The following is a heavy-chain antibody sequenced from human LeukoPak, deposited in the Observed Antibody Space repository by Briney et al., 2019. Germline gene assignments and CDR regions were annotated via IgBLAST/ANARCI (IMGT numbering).Heavy chain of an antibody. Sequence: GGSLRLSCAASGFTFSSYSMNWVRQAPGKGLEWVSYISSSGSTIYYADSVKGRFTISRDNAKNSLYLQMNSLRAEDTAVYYCARDPDYYDSSGYLDYWGQGTLVTVSS. J-gene: IGHJ4*02. V-gene: IGHV3-48*04. D-gene: IGHD3-22*01. CDR1: GFTFSSYS. CDR2: ISSSGSTI. CDR3: ARDPDYYDSSGYLDY.